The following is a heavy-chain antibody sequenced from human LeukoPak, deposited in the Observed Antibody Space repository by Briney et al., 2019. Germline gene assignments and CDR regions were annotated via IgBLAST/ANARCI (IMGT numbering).Heavy chain of an antibody. D-gene: IGHD4-11*01. CDR2: IYYSGST. V-gene: IGHV4-39*01. CDR1: GASISSSSYY. J-gene: IGHJ5*02. Sequence: VKPSETLSLTCTVSGASISSSSYYWGWLRQPPGKGLEWIGSIYYSGSTYYNPSLKSRVTISVDTSKNQFSLKLSSVTAADTAVYYCARRDYSNYDNWFDPWGQGTLVTVSS. CDR3: ARRDYSNYDNWFDP.